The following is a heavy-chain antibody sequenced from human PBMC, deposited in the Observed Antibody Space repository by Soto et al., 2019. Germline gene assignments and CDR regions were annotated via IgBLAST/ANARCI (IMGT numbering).Heavy chain of an antibody. CDR3: ARDSFYGSGSYYYGMDV. CDR1: GGTFRSYA. V-gene: IGHV1-69*10. Sequence: ASVKVSCKASGGTFRSYAISWVRQAPGQGLEWMGGIIPILGIANYAQKVQGRVTITADKSTSTAYMELSSLRSEDTAVYYCARDSFYGSGSYYYGMDVWGQGTTVIVS. D-gene: IGHD3-10*01. CDR2: IIPILGIA. J-gene: IGHJ6*02.